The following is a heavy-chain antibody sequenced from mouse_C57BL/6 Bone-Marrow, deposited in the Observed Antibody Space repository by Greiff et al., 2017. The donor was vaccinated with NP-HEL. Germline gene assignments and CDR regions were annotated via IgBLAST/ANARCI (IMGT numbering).Heavy chain of an antibody. CDR3: ARKAYYGRSYEFAY. CDR1: GYTFTTYW. V-gene: IGHV1-50*01. D-gene: IGHD1-1*01. J-gene: IGHJ3*01. CDR2: IDPSDSYT. Sequence: IQLQQPGAELVKPGASVKLSCKASGYTFTTYWMQWVKQRPGQGLAWIGEIDPSDSYTNYNQKFKGKATLTVDTSSSTAYMQLSSLTSEDSAVYYCARKAYYGRSYEFAYWGQGTLVTVSA.